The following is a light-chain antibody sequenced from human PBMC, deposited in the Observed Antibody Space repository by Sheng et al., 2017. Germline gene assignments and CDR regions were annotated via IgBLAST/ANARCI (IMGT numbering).Light chain of an antibody. V-gene: IGLV3-1*01. Sequence: SYELTQSPSVSVSPGQTANITCSGDILGAKSACWYQQKAGQSPLLIMSQDNKRPSGIPERFSGSTSGNTATLTISGTQAMDEADYYCQAWDRSTVLFGGGTKLTVL. CDR3: QAWDRSTVL. CDR1: ILGAKS. CDR2: QDN. J-gene: IGLJ2*01.